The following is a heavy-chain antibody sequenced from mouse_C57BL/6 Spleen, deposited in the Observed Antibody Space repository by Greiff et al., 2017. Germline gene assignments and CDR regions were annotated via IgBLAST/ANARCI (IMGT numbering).Heavy chain of an antibody. CDR3: ASALDYDGYSY. J-gene: IGHJ3*01. CDR1: GYAFTNYL. V-gene: IGHV1-54*01. CDR2: INPGSGGT. D-gene: IGHD2-3*01. Sequence: VMLVESGAELVRPGTSVKVSCKASGYAFTNYLIEWVRQRPGQGLEWIGVINPGSGGTNYNEKFKGKATLTADKASSTAYMQLSSLTSEDSAVFFCASALDYDGYSYWGQGTLVTVSA.